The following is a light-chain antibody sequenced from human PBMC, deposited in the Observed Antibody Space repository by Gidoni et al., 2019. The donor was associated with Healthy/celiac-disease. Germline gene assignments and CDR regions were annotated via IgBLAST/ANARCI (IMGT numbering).Light chain of an antibody. CDR1: SSDVGGYNY. J-gene: IGLJ2*01. Sequence: QSALTQPASVSGSPGQSITISCTGTSSDVGGYNYVSWYQQHPGHAPKLMIYDVSNRPAGVANRFSGSKSGNTASLTISGLQAEDEADYYCSSYTSSSTPVVFGGGTKLTVL. V-gene: IGLV2-14*01. CDR3: SSYTSSSTPVV. CDR2: DVS.